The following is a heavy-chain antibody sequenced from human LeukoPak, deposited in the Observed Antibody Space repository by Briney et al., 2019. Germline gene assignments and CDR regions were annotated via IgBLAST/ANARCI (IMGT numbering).Heavy chain of an antibody. CDR2: ISWNSGSI. D-gene: IGHD1-26*01. CDR3: AKPDGWELRDWYFDL. J-gene: IGHJ2*01. CDR1: GFTFDDYA. Sequence: PGGSLRLSCAASGFTFDDYAMHWVRQAPGKGLEWVSGISWNSGSIGYADSVKGRFTISRDNAKNSLYLQMNSLRAEDTALYYCAKPDGWELRDWYFDLWGRGTLVTVSS. V-gene: IGHV3-9*01.